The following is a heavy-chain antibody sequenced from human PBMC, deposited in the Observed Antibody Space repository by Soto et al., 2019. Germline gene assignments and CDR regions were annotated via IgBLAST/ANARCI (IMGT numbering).Heavy chain of an antibody. CDR1: GYNFRNFG. V-gene: IGHV1-18*01. Sequence: QVQLEQSGDAVKKPGASVKVSCKASGYNFRNFGITWVRQASGQGLEWLGGISGNNGRTSSARTFRGRVVLTTDTATNTAYSEATSLTSDDTGVYYCARVGFSSGFAPFDFWGHGTKVTVSS. J-gene: IGHJ3*01. CDR3: ARVGFSSGFAPFDF. D-gene: IGHD5-18*01. CDR2: ISGNNGRT.